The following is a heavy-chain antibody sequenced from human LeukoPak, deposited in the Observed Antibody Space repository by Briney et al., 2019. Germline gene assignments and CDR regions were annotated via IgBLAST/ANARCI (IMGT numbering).Heavy chain of an antibody. CDR1: GGSFSGYY. Sequence: SETLSLACAVYGGSFSGYYWSWIRQPPGKGLEWIGEINHSGSTNYNPSLKSRVTISVDMAKNQFSLKLSSVTAADTAVYYCARIRYNLDYWGQGTLVSVSS. D-gene: IGHD1-1*01. CDR3: ARIRYNLDY. J-gene: IGHJ4*02. V-gene: IGHV4-34*01. CDR2: INHSGST.